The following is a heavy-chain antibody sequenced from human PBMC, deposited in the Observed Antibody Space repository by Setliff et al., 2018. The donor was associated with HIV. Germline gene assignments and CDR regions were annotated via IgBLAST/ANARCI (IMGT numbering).Heavy chain of an antibody. CDR1: GGSISSHY. V-gene: IGHV4-59*11. Sequence: PSETLSLTCTVSGGSISSHYWCWIRQPPGKGLEWIGYIYYSGSTYYNPSLKSRVTISVDTSKNQFSLKLSSVTAADTAVYYCATWGRNNWNYFSYWGQGTLVTVSS. CDR3: ATWGRNNWNYFSY. CDR2: IYYSGST. D-gene: IGHD1-20*01. J-gene: IGHJ4*02.